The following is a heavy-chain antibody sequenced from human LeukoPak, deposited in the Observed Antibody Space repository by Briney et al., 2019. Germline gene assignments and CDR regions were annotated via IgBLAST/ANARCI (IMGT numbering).Heavy chain of an antibody. Sequence: GGSLRLSCTASGFTLSSYWMHWVRQAPGKGLVWVSRINSDGGSTSYADSVKGRFTISRDNAKNTLYLQMNSLRAEDTAVYYCARRIQGMAPYYFDYWGQGALVTVSS. CDR3: ARRIQGMAPYYFDY. D-gene: IGHD5-24*01. J-gene: IGHJ4*02. V-gene: IGHV3-74*01. CDR1: GFTLSSYW. CDR2: INSDGGST.